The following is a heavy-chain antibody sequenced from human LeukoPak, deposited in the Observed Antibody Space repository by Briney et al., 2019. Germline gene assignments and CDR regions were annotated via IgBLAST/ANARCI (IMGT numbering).Heavy chain of an antibody. CDR2: INHSGST. D-gene: IGHD2-15*01. V-gene: IGHV4-34*01. CDR1: GGSFSGYY. Sequence: SETLSLTCAVYGGSFSGYYWSWIRQPPGNGLEWIGEINHSGSTNYNPSLKSRVTISVDTSKNQFSLKLSSVTAADTAVYYCARVRCSGGSCPYYYYYYYMDVWGKGTTVTVSS. CDR3: ARVRCSGGSCPYYYYYYYMDV. J-gene: IGHJ6*03.